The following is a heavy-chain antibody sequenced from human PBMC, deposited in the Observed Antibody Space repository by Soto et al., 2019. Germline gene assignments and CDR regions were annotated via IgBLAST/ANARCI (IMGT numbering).Heavy chain of an antibody. CDR3: ARQNVDTAMEFDY. V-gene: IGHV4-59*08. Sequence: SETLSLTCTVSGGSISSYYWSWIRQPPGKGLEWIGYIYYSGSTNYNPSLKSRVTISVDTSKNQFSLKLSSVTAADTAVYYWARQNVDTAMEFDYWGQGTRVTVS. J-gene: IGHJ4*02. D-gene: IGHD5-18*01. CDR2: IYYSGST. CDR1: GGSISSYY.